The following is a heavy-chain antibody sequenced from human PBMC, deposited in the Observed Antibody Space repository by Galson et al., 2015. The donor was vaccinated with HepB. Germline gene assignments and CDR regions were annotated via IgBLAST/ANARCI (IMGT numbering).Heavy chain of an antibody. CDR3: ARDHSSGWSYNWFDP. V-gene: IGHV4-4*07. Sequence: SETLSLTCTVSGGSISSYYWSWIRQPAGKGLEWIGRIYTSGSTNYNPSLKSRVTMSVDTSKNQFSLKLSSVTAADTAVYYCARDHSSGWSYNWFDPWGQGTLVTVSS. CDR1: GGSISSYY. D-gene: IGHD6-19*01. CDR2: IYTSGST. J-gene: IGHJ5*02.